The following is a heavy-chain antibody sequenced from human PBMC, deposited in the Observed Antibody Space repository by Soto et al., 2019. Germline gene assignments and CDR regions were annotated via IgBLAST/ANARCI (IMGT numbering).Heavy chain of an antibody. D-gene: IGHD6-19*01. CDR2: INPNNGVA. CDR1: GYMFTGFY. J-gene: IGHJ4*02. V-gene: IGHV1-2*02. CDR3: AAAAIPVAGRHPDF. Sequence: ASVKVSCKASGYMFTGFYLHWVRQATGQGLEWMGWINPNNGVATYAKNFQGRVTMTRDSSISTAYMELSSLRSDDTAVYFCAAAAIPVAGRHPDFWGQGTVVTVSS.